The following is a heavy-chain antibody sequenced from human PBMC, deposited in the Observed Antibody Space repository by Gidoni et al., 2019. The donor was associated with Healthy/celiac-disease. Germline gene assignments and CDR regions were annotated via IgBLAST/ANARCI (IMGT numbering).Heavy chain of an antibody. CDR2: ITPLNGHT. CDR1: GYTFTYRY. Sequence: QMQLVQSGAEVKKTGSSVKVSCKASGYTFTYRYLHWVRQAPGQALEWMGWITPLNGHTNSAQKFQDRVTITRDRSMSTAYMELSSLRSEDTAMYYCARSDIGDYGMDVWGQGTTVTVSS. CDR3: ARSDIGDYGMDV. V-gene: IGHV1-45*02. D-gene: IGHD2-15*01. J-gene: IGHJ6*02.